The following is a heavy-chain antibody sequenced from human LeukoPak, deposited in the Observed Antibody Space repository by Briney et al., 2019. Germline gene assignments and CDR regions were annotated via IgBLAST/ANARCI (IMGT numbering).Heavy chain of an antibody. D-gene: IGHD3-3*01. J-gene: IGHJ5*02. CDR1: GFTFSSYE. CDR3: ARGRNYDFWSGLFDP. Sequence: GGSLTVSRAASGFTFSSYEMNWVRQAPGKGLEWVSYISSSGSTIYYADSVKGRFTISRDNAKNSLYLQMNSLRAEDTAVYYCARGRNYDFWSGLFDPWGQGALVADPS. CDR2: ISSSGSTI. V-gene: IGHV3-48*03.